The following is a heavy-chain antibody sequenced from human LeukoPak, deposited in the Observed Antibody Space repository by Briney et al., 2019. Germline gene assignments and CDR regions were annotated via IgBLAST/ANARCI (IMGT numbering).Heavy chain of an antibody. Sequence: GGSLRLSCAASGFTFSSFNMNWVRQAPGKAMEWVSSITSSGTHIFYADSVRGRFTISRDNAKNSLYLQMNSLRAEDTAVYYCAKGHNGHASSWFDPWGQGTLVTVSS. CDR2: ITSSGTHI. J-gene: IGHJ5*02. CDR3: AKGHNGHASSWFDP. V-gene: IGHV3-21*04. CDR1: GFTFSSFN. D-gene: IGHD2-8*01.